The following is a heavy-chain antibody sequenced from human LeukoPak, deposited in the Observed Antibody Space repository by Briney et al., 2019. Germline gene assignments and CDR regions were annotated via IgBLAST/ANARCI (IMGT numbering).Heavy chain of an antibody. CDR3: ARRGYCSSTSCYGYYYMDV. J-gene: IGHJ6*03. D-gene: IGHD2-2*01. CDR1: GGSIGSYY. V-gene: IGHV4-59*08. CDR2: IYYTGST. Sequence: SETLSLTCTVSGGSIGSYYWSWIRQSPGKGLDWIGYIYYTGSTDYNPSLKSRVTISVDTSKNQFSLKLTSVTAPDTAVYYCARRGYCSSTSCYGYYYMDVWGKGTTVTVSS.